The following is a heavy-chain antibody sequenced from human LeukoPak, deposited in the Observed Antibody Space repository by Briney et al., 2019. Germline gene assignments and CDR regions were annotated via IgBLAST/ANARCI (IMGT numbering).Heavy chain of an antibody. J-gene: IGHJ6*02. Sequence: PGRSLRLSCAASGFTFRDYGMDWVRQAPGKGPEWVAVISYDGDVKHYADSAKGRFTISRDNAKDTLFLEISSLREDDTAVYYCAKVLSSLHYYYAMDVWGQGTTVIVSS. CDR2: ISYDGDVK. D-gene: IGHD2/OR15-2a*01. CDR1: GFTFRDYG. V-gene: IGHV3-30*18. CDR3: AKVLSSLHYYYAMDV.